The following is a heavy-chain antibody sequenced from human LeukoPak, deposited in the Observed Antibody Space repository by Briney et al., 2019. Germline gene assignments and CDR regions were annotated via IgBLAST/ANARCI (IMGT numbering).Heavy chain of an antibody. CDR3: ARKGDIWSGYYQTTFDY. V-gene: IGHV4-39*01. D-gene: IGHD3-3*01. J-gene: IGHJ4*02. Sequence: SETLSLTCTVSGGSISSSSHYWGWIRQPPGKGLEWIGSLYYSGSTYYNPSLKSRVTISVDTSKNQFSLKLSSVTAADTAVYYCARKGDIWSGYYQTTFDYWGQGTLVTVSS. CDR1: GGSISSSSHY. CDR2: LYYSGST.